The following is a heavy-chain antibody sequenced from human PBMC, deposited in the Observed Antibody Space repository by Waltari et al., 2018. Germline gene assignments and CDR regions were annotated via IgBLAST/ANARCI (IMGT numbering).Heavy chain of an antibody. CDR1: GFTFSSYA. J-gene: IGHJ4*02. CDR3: ARLREGYPIYFDY. Sequence: EVQLLESGGGLVQPGGSLRLSCTASGFTFSSYAMSLVRQAPGKGLEWVSAISGSGGSTYYADSVKGRFTISRDNSKNTLYLQMNSLRAEDTAVYYCARLREGYPIYFDYWGQGTLVTVSS. D-gene: IGHD2-21*02. CDR2: ISGSGGST. V-gene: IGHV3-23*01.